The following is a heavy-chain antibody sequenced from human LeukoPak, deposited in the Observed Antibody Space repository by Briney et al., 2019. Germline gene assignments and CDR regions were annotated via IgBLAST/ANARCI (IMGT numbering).Heavy chain of an antibody. CDR3: AGGEANCSGGSCQFPFDY. CDR1: GFTFSSYS. CDR2: ISSSSSYI. D-gene: IGHD2-15*01. J-gene: IGHJ4*02. Sequence: GGSLRLSCAASGFTFSSYSMNWVRQAPGKGLEWVSSISSSSSYIYYADSVKGRFTISRDNAKNSLYLQMNSLRAEDTAEYYCAGGEANCSGGSCQFPFDYWGQGTLVTVSS. V-gene: IGHV3-21*01.